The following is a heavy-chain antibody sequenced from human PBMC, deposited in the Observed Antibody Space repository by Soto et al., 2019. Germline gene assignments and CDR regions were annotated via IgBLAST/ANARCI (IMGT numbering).Heavy chain of an antibody. D-gene: IGHD3-22*01. Sequence: SVKVSCKASGFTFTSSAVQWVRQARGQRLEWIGWIVVGSGNTNYAQKFQEGVTITRDMSTSTAYMELSSLRSEDTAVYYCAAAYDSSGTHYYYYGMDVWGQGTTVTVSS. CDR2: IVVGSGNT. CDR1: GFTFTSSA. CDR3: AAAYDSSGTHYYYYGMDV. V-gene: IGHV1-58*01. J-gene: IGHJ6*02.